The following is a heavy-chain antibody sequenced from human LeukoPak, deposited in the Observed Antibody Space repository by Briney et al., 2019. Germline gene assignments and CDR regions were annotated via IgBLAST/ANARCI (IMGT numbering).Heavy chain of an antibody. Sequence: QSGGSLRLSCAASGFTFSSYGMHWVRQAPGKGLEWVAVISYDGSNKYYADSVKGRFTISRDNSKNTLYLQMNSLRAEDTAVYYCASRPASETYFAVFDYWGQGTLVTVSS. D-gene: IGHD1-26*01. V-gene: IGHV3-30*03. CDR1: GFTFSSYG. J-gene: IGHJ4*02. CDR2: ISYDGSNK. CDR3: ASRPASETYFAVFDY.